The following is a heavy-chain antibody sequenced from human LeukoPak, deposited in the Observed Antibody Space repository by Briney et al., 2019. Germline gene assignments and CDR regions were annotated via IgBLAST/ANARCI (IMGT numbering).Heavy chain of an antibody. Sequence: GGSLRLSCAASGFTFNDYAMHWVRQAPGKGLEWVSGISWNSGNIGYADSVKGRFTTSRDNAKNSLYLQMNSLRPEDTALYYCANLHGDYRDYWGQGTLVTVSS. CDR2: ISWNSGNI. J-gene: IGHJ4*02. CDR1: GFTFNDYA. CDR3: ANLHGDYRDY. D-gene: IGHD4-17*01. V-gene: IGHV3-9*01.